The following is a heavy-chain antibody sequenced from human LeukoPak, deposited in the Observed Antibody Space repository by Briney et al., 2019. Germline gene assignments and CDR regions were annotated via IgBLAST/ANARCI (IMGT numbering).Heavy chain of an antibody. V-gene: IGHV3-21*01. J-gene: IGHJ6*04. Sequence: PGGSLRLSCAASGFTFSSDSMSWVRQAPGKGLEWVSYISESSSYTYYAKSVKGRFTISRDNAKNSLYLQMNSLRGEDTAVYYCARDDAATARASGMDVWGKGTTVTVSS. D-gene: IGHD6-6*01. CDR2: ISESSSYT. CDR1: GFTFSSDS. CDR3: ARDDAATARASGMDV.